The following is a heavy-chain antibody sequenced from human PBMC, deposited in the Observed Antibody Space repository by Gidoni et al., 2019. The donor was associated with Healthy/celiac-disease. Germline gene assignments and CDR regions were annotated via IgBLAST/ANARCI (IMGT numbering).Heavy chain of an antibody. CDR1: GFTFRTYW. V-gene: IGHV3-7*04. Sequence: EVQLVESGGGLVQPGGSLRLSCAASGFTFRTYWMSWVRQAPGKGLEWVANIKQDGSEKYYVDSVKGRFTISRDNAKNSLYLQMNSLRAEDTAVYYCAGGYADDYWGQGTLVTVSS. D-gene: IGHD2-2*01. CDR2: IKQDGSEK. J-gene: IGHJ4*02. CDR3: AGGYADDY.